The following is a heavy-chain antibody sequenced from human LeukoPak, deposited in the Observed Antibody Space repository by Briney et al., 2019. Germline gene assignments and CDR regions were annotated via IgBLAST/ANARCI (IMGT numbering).Heavy chain of an antibody. CDR3: ARGWGENKYDY. CDR1: GYTFTGYY. D-gene: IGHD3-16*01. Sequence: GASVKVSFKSSGYTFTGYYLHWVRQAPGQGLEWMGWINPNSGGTNYAQTFQGRVTMTRDTSISTAYMELSRLISDDTAVYYCARGWGENKYDYWGQGTLVTVSS. V-gene: IGHV1-2*02. J-gene: IGHJ4*02. CDR2: INPNSGGT.